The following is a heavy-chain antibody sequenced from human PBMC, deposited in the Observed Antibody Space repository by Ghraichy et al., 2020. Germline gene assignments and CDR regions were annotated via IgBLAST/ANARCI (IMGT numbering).Heavy chain of an antibody. CDR2: ISFDASQK. J-gene: IGHJ3*01. CDR1: GFMFSSYT. V-gene: IGHV3-30*01. CDR3: ARDGMPGRDDGFDV. Sequence: GSLRLSCAASGFMFSSYTMHWVRQAPGKGLEWVALISFDASQKFYADSVGGRFTISRDDSKNTLLLQMDSLRPEDTAVYYCARDGMPGRDDGFDVWGQGTMVTVSS. D-gene: IGHD1-26*01.